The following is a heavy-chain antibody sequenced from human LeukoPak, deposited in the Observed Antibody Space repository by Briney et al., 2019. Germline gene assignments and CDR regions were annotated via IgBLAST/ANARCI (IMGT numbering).Heavy chain of an antibody. D-gene: IGHD3-16*02. CDR2: INHSGST. Sequence: SETLSLTCTVSGASISSSPYYWSWIRQPPGKGLEWIGEINHSGSTKFNPSLKSRVTISEDTSKNQFSLNLSSVTAADTAVYYCARSSKYYDHVWGSYHYTTGPYFDYWGQGTLVTVSS. V-gene: IGHV4-39*07. CDR1: GASISSSPYY. J-gene: IGHJ4*02. CDR3: ARSSKYYDHVWGSYHYTTGPYFDY.